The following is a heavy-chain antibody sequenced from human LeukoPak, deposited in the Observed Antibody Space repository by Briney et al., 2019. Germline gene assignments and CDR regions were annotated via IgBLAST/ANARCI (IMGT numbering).Heavy chain of an antibody. D-gene: IGHD6-13*01. CDR3: ARDQRSSSVGDFDY. CDR1: GFTFSSYW. J-gene: IGHJ4*02. CDR2: ISSSSSYI. V-gene: IGHV3-21*01. Sequence: GGSLRLSCTASGFTFSSYWMHWVRQAPGKGLEWVSSISSSSSYIYYADSVKGRFTISRDNAKNSLYLQMNSLRAEDTAVYYCARDQRSSSVGDFDYWGQGTLVTVSS.